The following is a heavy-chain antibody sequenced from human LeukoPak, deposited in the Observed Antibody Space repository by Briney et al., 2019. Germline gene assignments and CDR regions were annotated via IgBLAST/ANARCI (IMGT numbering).Heavy chain of an antibody. V-gene: IGHV3-74*01. CDR2: INDDGSAT. CDR3: ARHKSYYYYMDV. CDR1: GFTFSNYW. Sequence: GGSLRLSCAASGFTFSNYWMHWVRQVPGKGLVWVSRINDDGSATFYADSVKGRFTISRDNAKNSLYLQMNSLRAEDTAVYYCARHKSYYYYMDVWGKGTTVTVSS. J-gene: IGHJ6*03.